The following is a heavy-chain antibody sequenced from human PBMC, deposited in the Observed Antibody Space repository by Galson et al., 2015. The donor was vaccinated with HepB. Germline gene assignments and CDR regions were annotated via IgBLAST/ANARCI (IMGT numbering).Heavy chain of an antibody. CDR3: ARLESYDYVWGPPGAFDI. J-gene: IGHJ3*02. V-gene: IGHV3-23*01. D-gene: IGHD3-16*01. Sequence: SLRLSCAASGFTFSSYAMSWVRQAPGKGLEWVSAISGSGDSTYYADSVKGRFTISRDNSKNTLYLQLNSLRAEDTAVYYCARLESYDYVWGPPGAFDIWGQGTMVTVSS. CDR1: GFTFSSYA. CDR2: ISGSGDST.